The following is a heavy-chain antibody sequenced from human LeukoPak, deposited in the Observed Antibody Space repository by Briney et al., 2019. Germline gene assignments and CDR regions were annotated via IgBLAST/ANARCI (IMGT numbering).Heavy chain of an antibody. V-gene: IGHV1-18*01. J-gene: IGHJ4*02. Sequence: GASVKVSCKASGYTFTSYGISWVRQAPGQGLEWMGWISAYNGNTNYAQKLQGRVTMTRDTSISTAYMELSRLRSDDTAVYYCAREGWEQLERREWVVGWGQGTLVTVSS. CDR1: GYTFTSYG. CDR3: AREGWEQLERREWVVG. D-gene: IGHD1-1*01. CDR2: ISAYNGNT.